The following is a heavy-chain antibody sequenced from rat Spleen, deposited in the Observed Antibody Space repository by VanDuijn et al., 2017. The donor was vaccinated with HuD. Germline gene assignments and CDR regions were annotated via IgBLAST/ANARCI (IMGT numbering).Heavy chain of an antibody. V-gene: IGHV5-31*01. CDR3: TRGGYFRY. CDR2: ITNAAGKV. CDR1: GFTFNNYW. Sequence: EVQLVESGGGLVQPGRSLKLSCVVSGFTFNNYWMSWIRQAPGKGLEWFASITNAAGKVYYPDSVKGLFTISRDTAQNILYPQMNSPRSEDPATYYRTRGGYFRYWGQGVMVTVSS. D-gene: IGHD2-5*01. J-gene: IGHJ2*01.